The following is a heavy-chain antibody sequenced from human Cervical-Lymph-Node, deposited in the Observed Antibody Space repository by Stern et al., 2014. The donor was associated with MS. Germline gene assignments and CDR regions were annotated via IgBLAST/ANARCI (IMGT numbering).Heavy chain of an antibody. Sequence: VKLVESGGGLIQPGGSLRLSCAASGFNLSSYSMNWVRQAPGKGLEWLSYIRDSSSARSYADSVKGRFTISRDNAKNSVYLQMNSLRAEDTAVYYCARYLVVVDANDFHYYGMDVWGQGTTVTVSS. CDR1: GFNLSSYS. CDR2: IRDSSSAR. J-gene: IGHJ6*02. V-gene: IGHV3-48*01. CDR3: ARYLVVVDANDFHYYGMDV. D-gene: IGHD2-15*01.